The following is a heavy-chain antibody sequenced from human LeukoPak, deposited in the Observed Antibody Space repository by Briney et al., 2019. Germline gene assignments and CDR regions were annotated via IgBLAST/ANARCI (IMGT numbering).Heavy chain of an antibody. V-gene: IGHV1-69-2*01. CDR2: VDPEDGET. CDR1: GYTFTDHY. J-gene: IGHJ6*03. CDR3: ATGRHYYYYMDV. Sequence: GASAKVSCKASGYTFTDHYMHWVQQAPGKGLEWMGRVDPEDGETIYAEKFQGRVTITADTSTDTAYMELSSLRSEDTAVYYCATGRHYYYYMDVWGKGTTVTVSS.